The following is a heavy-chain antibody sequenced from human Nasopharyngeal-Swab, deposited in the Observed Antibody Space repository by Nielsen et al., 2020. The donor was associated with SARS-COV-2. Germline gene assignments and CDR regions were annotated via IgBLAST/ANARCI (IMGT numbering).Heavy chain of an antibody. Sequence: GESLKISCAASGFTFSDYTMNWVRQAPGQGLEWVSSISSSGSYMYYTDSVKGRFTMSRDNAKNSLYLQMNSLRAEDTAVYYCAREETRYCSSTSCYYMDVWGKGTTVTVSS. CDR1: GFTFSDYT. V-gene: IGHV3-21*01. CDR3: AREETRYCSSTSCYYMDV. D-gene: IGHD2-2*01. J-gene: IGHJ6*03. CDR2: ISSSGSYM.